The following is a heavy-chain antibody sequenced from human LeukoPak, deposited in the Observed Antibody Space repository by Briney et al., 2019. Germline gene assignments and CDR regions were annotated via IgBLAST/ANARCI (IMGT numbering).Heavy chain of an antibody. CDR2: ISNSDNST. D-gene: IGHD4-23*01. J-gene: IGHJ4*02. Sequence: GGSLRLSCAASGFSFSIHDMTWVRQAPGKGLEWVSTISNSDNSTYYADSVKGRFTFSRDISKNTLYLQMSSLRAEDTAVYYCARRAGGYSHPYDYWGQGVLVTVSS. V-gene: IGHV3-23*01. CDR3: ARRAGGYSHPYDY. CDR1: GFSFSIHD.